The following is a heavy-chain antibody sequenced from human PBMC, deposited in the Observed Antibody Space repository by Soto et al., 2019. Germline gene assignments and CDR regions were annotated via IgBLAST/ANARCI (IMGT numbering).Heavy chain of an antibody. CDR3: ARAGEYYYDSSGYRPRYYFDY. CDR2: IYYSGST. D-gene: IGHD3-22*01. J-gene: IGHJ4*02. Sequence: PSETLSLTCTVSGGSIGSGGYYWSWIRHHPGKSLEWIGYIYYSGSTYYNPSLKSRVTISVDTSKNQFSLKLSSVTAADTAVYYCARAGEYYYDSSGYRPRYYFDYWGQGTLVTVSS. V-gene: IGHV4-31*02. CDR1: GGSIGSGGYY.